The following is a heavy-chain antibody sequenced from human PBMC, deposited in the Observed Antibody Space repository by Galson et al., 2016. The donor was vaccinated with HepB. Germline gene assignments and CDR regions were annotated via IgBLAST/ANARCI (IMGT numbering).Heavy chain of an antibody. Sequence: QSGAEVKKPGESLEISCQGSGYRFTNYWIGWVRQMPGKDLEWIGMINPVGPDFRYNPSFQGQVSISADTSINTAYLQWSSLKASDTAMYYCARRPAITGAPFDYWGQGTLVAVSS. CDR2: INPVGPDF. D-gene: IGHD3-10*01. V-gene: IGHV5-51*01. CDR1: GYRFTNYW. CDR3: ARRPAITGAPFDY. J-gene: IGHJ4*02.